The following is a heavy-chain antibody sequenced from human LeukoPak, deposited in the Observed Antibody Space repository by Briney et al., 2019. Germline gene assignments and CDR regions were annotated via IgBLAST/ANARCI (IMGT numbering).Heavy chain of an antibody. CDR1: GFTFSNNW. CDR2: IKGDGSST. J-gene: IGHJ4*02. D-gene: IGHD5-24*01. Sequence: GGSLRLSCAASGFTFSNNWMHWVRQAPGKGLVWVSRIKGDGSSTDYADSVKGRFTISRDSSTNTLFLQMNSLRAEDTAVYYCARDRGGPGRAGYFVNWGQGTQVTVSS. CDR3: ARDRGGPGRAGYFVN. V-gene: IGHV3-74*01.